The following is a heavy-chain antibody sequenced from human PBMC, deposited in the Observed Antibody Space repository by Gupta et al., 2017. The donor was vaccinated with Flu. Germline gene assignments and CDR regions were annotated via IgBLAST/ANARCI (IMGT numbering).Heavy chain of an antibody. Sequence: QVQQVTFGGEVKKTGVSVKVSCKAVGYNVTTDGLRWVRQAPGQGREWMGWISGYNGNTNYAQKLQGRVTMTADTSTRTAYMELRSLRSDDTAVYYCARDWGIRFLEFVGFDPWGQGTPVTVSS. CDR3: ARDWGIRFLEFVGFDP. CDR2: ISGYNGNT. D-gene: IGHD3-3*01. V-gene: IGHV1-18*01. J-gene: IGHJ5*02. CDR1: GYNVTTDG.